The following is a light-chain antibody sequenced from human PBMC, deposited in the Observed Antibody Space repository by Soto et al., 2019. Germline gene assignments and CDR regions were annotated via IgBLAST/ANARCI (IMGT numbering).Light chain of an antibody. Sequence: QSALTQPDSVSGSPGQSITISCTGTSSDVGGYEFVSWYQQRPGKAPKLVIYDVTYRPSGVSDRFSGSKSGNTASLTISGLQAEDEADYYCSSYTTTIVIFGGGTKLTVL. CDR2: DVT. V-gene: IGLV2-14*01. CDR1: SSDVGGYEF. J-gene: IGLJ2*01. CDR3: SSYTTTIVI.